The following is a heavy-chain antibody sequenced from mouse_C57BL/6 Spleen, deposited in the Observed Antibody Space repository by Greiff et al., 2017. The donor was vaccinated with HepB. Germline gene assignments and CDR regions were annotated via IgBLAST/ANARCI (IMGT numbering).Heavy chain of an antibody. V-gene: IGHV1-39*01. Sequence: EVQLVESGPELVKPGASVKISCKASGYSFTDYNMNWVKQSNGKSLEWIGVINPNYGTTSYNQKFKGKATLTVDQSSSTAYMQLNSLTSEDSAVYYCARVRYGSSYWYFDVWGTGTTVTGSA. CDR1: GYSFTDYN. J-gene: IGHJ1*03. D-gene: IGHD1-1*01. CDR3: ARVRYGSSYWYFDV. CDR2: INPNYGTT.